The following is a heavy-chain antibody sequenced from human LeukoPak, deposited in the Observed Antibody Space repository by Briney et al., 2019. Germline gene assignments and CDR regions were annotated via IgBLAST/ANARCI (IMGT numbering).Heavy chain of an antibody. D-gene: IGHD5-18*01. CDR1: GYSFVTYG. CDR3: ARGPSYGLEPEPDY. CDR2: ISAYNGNT. V-gene: IGHV1-18*01. J-gene: IGHJ4*02. Sequence: GASVKVSCKASGYSFVTYGISWVRQAPGQGLECMGWISAYNGNTNYAQKLQGRVTMTTDTSTSTAYMELRSLRSDDTAVYYCARGPSYGLEPEPDYWGQGTLVTVSS.